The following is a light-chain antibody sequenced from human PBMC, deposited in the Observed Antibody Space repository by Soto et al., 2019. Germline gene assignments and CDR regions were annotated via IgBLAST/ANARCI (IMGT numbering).Light chain of an antibody. CDR3: CSYAGSYTYV. V-gene: IGLV2-11*01. CDR1: SSNIGGFNC. J-gene: IGLJ1*01. Sequence: QSVLTQPRSVSGSPGQSVTISCTGTSSNIGGFNCVSWYQQHPGKAPKLMICDVTKRPSGVPDRFSGSRSGNTASLTISGLQAEDEADYYCCSYAGSYTYVFGTGTKVTVL. CDR2: DVT.